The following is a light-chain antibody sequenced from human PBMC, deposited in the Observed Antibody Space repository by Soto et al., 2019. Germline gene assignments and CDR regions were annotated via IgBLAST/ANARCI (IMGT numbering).Light chain of an antibody. CDR3: QAWDSSTHNYV. V-gene: IGLV3-1*01. CDR2: QDS. J-gene: IGLJ1*01. Sequence: SYELTQPPSVSVSPGQTASITCSGATLGDKYACWYQQKPGQSPVLVIYQDSKRPSGIPERFSGSNSGNTATLTISGTQAMDEADYYCQAWDSSTHNYVFGTGTKLTVL. CDR1: TLGDKY.